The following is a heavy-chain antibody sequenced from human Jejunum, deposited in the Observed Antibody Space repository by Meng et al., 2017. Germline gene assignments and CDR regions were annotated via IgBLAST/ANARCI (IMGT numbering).Heavy chain of an antibody. V-gene: IGHV4-61*08. CDR3: ARDHMGSLDY. CDR2: AST. Sequence: QVPLQESGPGLVRPSETLSLTCTVSGTSISSGGYYWNWVRQLPGKGLEWIGYASTNYNPSLKSRVTISVDTSKNQFSLRLTSVTAADTAVYYCARDHMGSLDYWGQGILVTVSS. CDR1: GTSISSGGYY. D-gene: IGHD1-26*01. J-gene: IGHJ4*02.